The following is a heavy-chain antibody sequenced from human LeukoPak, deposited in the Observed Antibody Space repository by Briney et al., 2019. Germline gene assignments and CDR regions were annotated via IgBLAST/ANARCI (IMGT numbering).Heavy chain of an antibody. CDR1: GFTFSNYA. V-gene: IGHV3-23*01. J-gene: IGHJ4*02. CDR2: INNSGGST. D-gene: IGHD1-26*01. CDR3: ARKYSGTNPFDY. Sequence: PGGSLRLSCAASGFTFSNYAMSWVRQAPGKGLEWVSIINNSGGSTYYADSVKGRFTISRDLSKNTLYLQMNSLRVEDTALYYCARKYSGTNPFDYWGQGTLVTVSS.